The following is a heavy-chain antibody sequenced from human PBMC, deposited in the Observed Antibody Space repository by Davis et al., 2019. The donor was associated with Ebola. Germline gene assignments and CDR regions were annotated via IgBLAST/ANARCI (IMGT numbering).Heavy chain of an antibody. D-gene: IGHD3-9*01. J-gene: IGHJ4*02. CDR2: ISSSGNYI. CDR3: ARDCVVTVTGSCFHY. Sequence: GGSLRLSCAASGFTFNSYTMNWVRQAPGKGLEWVSSISSSGNYIYYADSMKARFTISRDNAKNALYLQMNSLRAEDTAVYYCARDCVVTVTGSCFHYWGQGTLVTVSS. CDR1: GFTFNSYT. V-gene: IGHV3-21*01.